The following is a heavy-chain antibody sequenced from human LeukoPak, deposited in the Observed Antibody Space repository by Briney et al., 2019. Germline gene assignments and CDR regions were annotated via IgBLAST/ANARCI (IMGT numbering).Heavy chain of an antibody. V-gene: IGHV1-69*05. D-gene: IGHD6-13*01. CDR3: ARGGIAAAGLLDY. J-gene: IGHJ4*02. CDR2: IIPIFGTA. CDR1: GGTFSSYA. Sequence: SVKVSCKASGGTFSSYAISWVRQAPGQGLEWMGGIIPIFGTANYAQKLQGRVTITTDESTSTAYMELSSLRSGDTAVYYCARGGIAAAGLLDYWGQGTLVTVSS.